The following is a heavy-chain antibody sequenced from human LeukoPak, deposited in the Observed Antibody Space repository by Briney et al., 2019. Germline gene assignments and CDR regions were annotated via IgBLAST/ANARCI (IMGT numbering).Heavy chain of an antibody. Sequence: GASVKVSCKASGYTFTSYYMHWVRQAPGQGLEWMGIINPSGGSTSYAQKFQGRVTMTRDTSTSTVYMELSSLRSEDTAVYYCARPKPYYYDSSGYFDYWGQGTLVTVSS. CDR2: INPSGGST. D-gene: IGHD3-22*01. CDR1: GYTFTSYY. J-gene: IGHJ4*02. V-gene: IGHV1-46*01. CDR3: ARPKPYYYDSSGYFDY.